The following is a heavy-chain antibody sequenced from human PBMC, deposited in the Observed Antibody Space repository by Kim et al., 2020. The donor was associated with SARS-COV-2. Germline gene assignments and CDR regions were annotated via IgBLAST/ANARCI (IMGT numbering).Heavy chain of an antibody. Sequence: SETRSLTCAVYGGSFSGYYWSWIRQPPGKGLEWIGEINHSGSTNYNPSLKSRVTISVDTSKNQFSLKLSSVTAADTAVYYCARGFRDYIWGSYRKAFDIWGQGTMVTVSS. V-gene: IGHV4-34*01. CDR3: ARGFRDYIWGSYRKAFDI. CDR2: INHSGST. CDR1: GGSFSGYY. J-gene: IGHJ3*02. D-gene: IGHD3-16*02.